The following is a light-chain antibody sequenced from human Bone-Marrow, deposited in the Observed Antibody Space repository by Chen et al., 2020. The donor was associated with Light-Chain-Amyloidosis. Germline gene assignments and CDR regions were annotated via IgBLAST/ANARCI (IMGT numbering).Light chain of an antibody. J-gene: IGLJ3*02. V-gene: IGLV1-51*02. CDR1: NSNIGINY. CDR2: ENN. CDR3: ATWDSSLTVWM. Sequence: QSVLTQPPSVSAAPGQKVTISCSGSNSNIGINYVSWYQQLPGTSPKLLINENNQRPSEIPARSSGSKSGTSATLGGAGLQTGDEADYYCATWDSSLTVWMFGGGTKLTVL.